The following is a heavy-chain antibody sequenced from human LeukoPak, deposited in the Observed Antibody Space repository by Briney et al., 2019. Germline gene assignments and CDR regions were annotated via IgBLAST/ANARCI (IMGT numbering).Heavy chain of an antibody. Sequence: SQTLSLTCAISGDSVSSNSSAWNWIRQSPSRGLEWLGRTYYRSKWYNDHAVSVKGRITINPDTSKNHFSLQLNSVTPEDTAIYYCARIGYSYGGPWGQGTLVTVSS. CDR1: GDSVSSNSSA. CDR3: ARIGYSYGGP. J-gene: IGHJ5*02. V-gene: IGHV6-1*01. D-gene: IGHD5-18*01. CDR2: TYYRSKWYN.